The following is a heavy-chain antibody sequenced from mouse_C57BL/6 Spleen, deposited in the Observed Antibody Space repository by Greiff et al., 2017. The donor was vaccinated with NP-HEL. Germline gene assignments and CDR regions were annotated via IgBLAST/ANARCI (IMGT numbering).Heavy chain of an antibody. D-gene: IGHD2-4*01. J-gene: IGHJ1*03. CDR3: ARRDYDGWYFDV. V-gene: IGHV5-17*01. CDR2: ISSGSSTI. CDR1: GFTFSDYG. Sequence: EVKLVESGGGLVKPGGSLKLSCAASGFTFSDYGMHWVRQAPEKGLEWVAYISSGSSTIYYADTVKGRFPISRDNATNTLFLQMTSLRSEDTAMYYCARRDYDGWYFDVWGTGTTVTVSS.